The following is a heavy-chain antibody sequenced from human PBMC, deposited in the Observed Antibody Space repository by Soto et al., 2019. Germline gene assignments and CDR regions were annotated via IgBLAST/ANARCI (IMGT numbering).Heavy chain of an antibody. CDR2: IYDSGST. Sequence: HVQLQESCPGLVKPSQTLSLTCTVSGGSISSGGYYWSWIRQHPGMGLEWIGYIYDSGSTYYNPSLKSRVTISVDTSKNQFSLKLSSVTAADTAVYYCARDTWVAARAFDIWGQGTMVTVSS. J-gene: IGHJ3*02. D-gene: IGHD2-15*01. CDR1: GGSISSGGYY. V-gene: IGHV4-31*03. CDR3: ARDTWVAARAFDI.